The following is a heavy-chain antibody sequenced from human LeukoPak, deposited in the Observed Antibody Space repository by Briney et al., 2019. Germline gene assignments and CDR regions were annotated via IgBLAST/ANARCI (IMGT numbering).Heavy chain of an antibody. CDR1: GFIFSSYW. CDR3: AKDSRGGAGTTAY. D-gene: IGHD6-19*01. Sequence: PGGSLRLSCAASGFIFSSYWMHWVRQAPGKGLVWVSRINSDGRTTTYADSVKGRFTISRDNSKNTLYLQMNSLRAEDTAVYYCAKDSRGGAGTTAYWGQGTLVTVSS. J-gene: IGHJ4*02. CDR2: INSDGRTT. V-gene: IGHV3-74*01.